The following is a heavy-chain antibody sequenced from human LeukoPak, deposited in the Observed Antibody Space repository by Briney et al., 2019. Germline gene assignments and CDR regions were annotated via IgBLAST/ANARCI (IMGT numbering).Heavy chain of an antibody. V-gene: IGHV1-2*02. CDR1: GYTFTGYY. CDR2: INPNSGGT. D-gene: IGHD3-22*01. Sequence: SVKVSCKASGYTFTGYYMHWVRQAPGQGLEWMGWINPNSGGTNYAQKFQGRVTMTRDTSISTAYMELSRLRSDDTAVYYCARDTYYYDSSGYYYYFDYWGQGTLVTVSS. J-gene: IGHJ4*02. CDR3: ARDTYYYDSSGYYYYFDY.